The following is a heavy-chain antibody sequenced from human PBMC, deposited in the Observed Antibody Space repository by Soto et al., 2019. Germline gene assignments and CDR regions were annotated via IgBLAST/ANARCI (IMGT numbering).Heavy chain of an antibody. D-gene: IGHD2-8*01. Sequence: GGSLRLSCAASGFTFSSYGMHWVRQAPGKGLEWVAVISYDGSNKYYADSVKGRFTISRDNSKNTLYLQMNSLRAEDTAVYYCAAQWCYWGQETLVTVSS. CDR3: AAQWCY. J-gene: IGHJ4*02. V-gene: IGHV3-30*03. CDR2: ISYDGSNK. CDR1: GFTFSSYG.